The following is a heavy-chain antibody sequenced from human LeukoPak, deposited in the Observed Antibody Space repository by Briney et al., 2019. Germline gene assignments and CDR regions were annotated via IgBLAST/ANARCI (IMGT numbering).Heavy chain of an antibody. CDR3: ANYDSSGYRNAFDI. CDR1: GFTFDDYA. CDR2: ISWNSGSI. D-gene: IGHD3-22*01. Sequence: SLRLSCAASGFTFDDYAMHWVRQAPGKGLEWVSGISWNSGSIGYADSVKGRFTISRDNAKNSLYLQMNSLRAEDTALYYCANYDSSGYRNAFDIWGQGTMVTVSS. V-gene: IGHV3-9*01. J-gene: IGHJ3*02.